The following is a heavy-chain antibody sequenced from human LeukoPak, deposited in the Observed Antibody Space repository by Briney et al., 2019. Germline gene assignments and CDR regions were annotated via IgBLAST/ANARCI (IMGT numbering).Heavy chain of an antibody. CDR2: ISSSGSTI. J-gene: IGHJ3*02. Sequence: PGGSLRLSCAASGFTFSDYYMSWIRQAPGKGLEWVSYISSSGSTIYYADSVKGRFTISRDNAKNSLYLQMNSLRAEDTAVYYCARDRIQLWLRGAFDIWGQGTMVTVSS. D-gene: IGHD5-18*01. CDR3: ARDRIQLWLRGAFDI. V-gene: IGHV3-11*04. CDR1: GFTFSDYY.